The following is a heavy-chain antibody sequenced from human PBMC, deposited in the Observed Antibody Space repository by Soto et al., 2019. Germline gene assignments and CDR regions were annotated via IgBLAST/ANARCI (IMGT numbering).Heavy chain of an antibody. V-gene: IGHV3-30-3*01. CDR2: ISYDGSNK. D-gene: IGHD3-22*01. CDR1: GFTFSSYA. J-gene: IGHJ4*02. CDR3: ARETLTMIVVVAPPGLDY. Sequence: GGSLRLSCAASGFTFSSYAMHWVRQAPGKGLEWVAVISYDGSNKYYADSVKGRFTISRDNSKNTLYLQMNSLRAEDTAVYYCARETLTMIVVVAPPGLDYWGQGTLVTVSS.